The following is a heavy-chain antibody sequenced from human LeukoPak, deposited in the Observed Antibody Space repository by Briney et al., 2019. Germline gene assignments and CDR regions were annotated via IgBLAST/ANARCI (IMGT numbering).Heavy chain of an antibody. CDR1: GFNFGDHA. D-gene: IGHD5-18*01. J-gene: IGHJ6*02. CDR2: IRSKAYRGTT. V-gene: IGHV3-49*04. Sequence: PGWSLRLSCTTSGFNFGDHAMTWVRQAPGKGLEWVGFIRSKAYRGTTEYAASVKGRFTISRDDSISVVYLQMNSLKSEDTAVYYCSRGPIQLWVHNGVDVWGQGTTVTVSS. CDR3: SRGPIQLWVHNGVDV.